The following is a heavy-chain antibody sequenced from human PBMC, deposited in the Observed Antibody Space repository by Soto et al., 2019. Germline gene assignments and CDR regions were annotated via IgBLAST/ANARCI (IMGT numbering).Heavy chain of an antibody. J-gene: IGHJ4*02. CDR1: GFTFSSYA. Sequence: GGSLRLSGAASGFTFSSYAIHWVRQAPCKGLEWVAVISYDGINKYYADSVKGRFTISRDNSKNTLYLQMNSLRAKDTAVYYCARLPCIAAAGTQFECCGQVTLITVCS. CDR2: ISYDGINK. D-gene: IGHD6-13*01. CDR3: ARLPCIAAAGTQFEC. V-gene: IGHV3-30-3*01.